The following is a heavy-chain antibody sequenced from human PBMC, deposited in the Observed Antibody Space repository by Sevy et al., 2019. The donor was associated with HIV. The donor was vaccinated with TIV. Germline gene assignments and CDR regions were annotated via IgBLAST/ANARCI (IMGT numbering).Heavy chain of an antibody. CDR3: ARETRGHYDFWSGGGDAFDI. CDR2: INTNTGNP. CDR1: GYTFTSYA. J-gene: IGHJ3*02. V-gene: IGHV7-4-1*02. Sequence: ASVKVSCKASGYTFTSYAMNWVRQAPGQGLEWMGWINTNTGNPTYAQGFTGRFVFSLDTFVRTAYLMISSLKAEDTAVYYCARETRGHYDFWSGGGDAFDIWGQGTMVTVSS. D-gene: IGHD3-3*01.